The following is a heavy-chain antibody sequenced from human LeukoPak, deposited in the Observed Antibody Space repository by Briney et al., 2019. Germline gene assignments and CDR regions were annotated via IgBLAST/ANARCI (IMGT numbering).Heavy chain of an antibody. CDR2: INSDGSWT. J-gene: IGHJ4*02. D-gene: IGHD2/OR15-2a*01. CDR1: GNYW. CDR3: VSFYETY. Sequence: GGSMRLSCAASGNYWMHWVRQVPGKGLVWVSHINSDGSWTSYADSVKGRLTISKDNAKNTVYLQMNSLRAEDTAVYYCVSFYETYWGRGTLVTVSS. V-gene: IGHV3-74*01.